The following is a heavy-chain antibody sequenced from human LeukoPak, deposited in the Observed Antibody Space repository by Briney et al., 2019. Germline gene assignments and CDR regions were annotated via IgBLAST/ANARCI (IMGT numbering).Heavy chain of an antibody. CDR2: ISYDGSNK. Sequence: GGSLRLSCAASGFTFSSYAMHWVRQAPGKGLEWVAVISYDGSNKYYADSVKGRFTISRDNSKNTLYLQMNSLRAEDTAVYYCAKTAYYYGSGSPLLDYWGQGTLVTVSS. J-gene: IGHJ4*02. D-gene: IGHD3-10*01. CDR3: AKTAYYYGSGSPLLDY. V-gene: IGHV3-30-3*02. CDR1: GFTFSSYA.